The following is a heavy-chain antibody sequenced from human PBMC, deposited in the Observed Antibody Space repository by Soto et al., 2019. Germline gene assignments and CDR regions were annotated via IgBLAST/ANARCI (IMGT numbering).Heavy chain of an antibody. CDR3: ANGGISMAGLDY. D-gene: IGHD6-19*01. V-gene: IGHV3-23*01. CDR1: GFPFSNYS. Sequence: GGSLRLSCAASGFPFSNYSMTWVRQAPGRGLEWVSSITDSGGSTYYADSVKGRFTISRDNSKNILYLQMNSLRAEDTAAYYCANGGISMAGLDYWGQETLVTVSS. CDR2: ITDSGGST. J-gene: IGHJ4*02.